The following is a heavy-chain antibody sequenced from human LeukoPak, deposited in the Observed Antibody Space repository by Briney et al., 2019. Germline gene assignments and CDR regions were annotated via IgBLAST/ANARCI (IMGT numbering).Heavy chain of an antibody. CDR2: IYYSGST. J-gene: IGHJ5*02. V-gene: IGHV4-59*01. CDR3: ARGMITFGGVMELRFDP. CDR1: GGSISSYY. Sequence: SETLSLTCTVSGGSISSYYWSWIRQPPGKGLEWIGYIYYSGSTNYNPSLKSRVTISVDTSKNQFSLKLSSVTAADTAVYYCARGMITFGGVMELRFDPWGQGTLVTVSS. D-gene: IGHD3-16*01.